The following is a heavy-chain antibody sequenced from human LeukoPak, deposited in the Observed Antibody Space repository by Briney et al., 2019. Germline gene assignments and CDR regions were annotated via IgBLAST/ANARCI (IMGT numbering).Heavy chain of an antibody. CDR2: ISAYNGNT. Sequence: ASVMVSCKASGYTFTSYGISWVRQPPGQGLEWMGWISAYNGNTNYAQKLQGRVTMTTDTSTSTAYMELRSLRSDDTAVYYCAKAPYYYDSSAGSFDIWGQGTMVTVSS. CDR3: AKAPYYYDSSAGSFDI. CDR1: GYTFTSYG. V-gene: IGHV1-18*01. D-gene: IGHD3-22*01. J-gene: IGHJ3*02.